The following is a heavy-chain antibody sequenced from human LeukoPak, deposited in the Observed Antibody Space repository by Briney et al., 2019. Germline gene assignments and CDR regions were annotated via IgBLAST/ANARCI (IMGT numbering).Heavy chain of an antibody. CDR3: ATSYYDSSGYYYHYMDV. D-gene: IGHD3-22*01. CDR1: GYTFTGYY. V-gene: IGHV1-24*01. J-gene: IGHJ6*03. CDR2: FDPEDGET. Sequence: ASVKVSCKASGYTFTGYYMHWVRQAPGKGLEWMGGFDPEDGETIYAQKFQGRVTMTEDTSTDTAYMELSSLRSEDTAVYYCATSYYDSSGYYYHYMDVWGKGTTVTVSS.